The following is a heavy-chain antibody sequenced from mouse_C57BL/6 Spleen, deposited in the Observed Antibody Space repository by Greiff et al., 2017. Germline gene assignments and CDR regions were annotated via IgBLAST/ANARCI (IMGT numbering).Heavy chain of an antibody. CDR3: ARSGYYGSSSYWYFDV. Sequence: VQRVESGAELVKPGASVKISCKASGYAFSSYWMNWVKQRPGKGLEGIGQIYPGDGDTNYNGKFKGKATLTADKSSSTAYMQLSSLTSEDSAVYFCARSGYYGSSSYWYFDVWGTGTTVTVSS. J-gene: IGHJ1*03. V-gene: IGHV1-80*01. D-gene: IGHD1-1*01. CDR2: IYPGDGDT. CDR1: GYAFSSYW.